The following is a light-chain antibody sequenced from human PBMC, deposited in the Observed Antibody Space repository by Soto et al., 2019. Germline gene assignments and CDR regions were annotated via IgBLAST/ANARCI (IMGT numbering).Light chain of an antibody. V-gene: IGKV1-12*01. CDR1: QGVDNW. CDR3: QQDSSFPWT. J-gene: IGKJ1*01. CDR2: AAS. Sequence: DIQMTQSPSSVSASVGDRVTITCRASQGVDNWLAWYQQKPGKAPKLLISAASSLQSGVSSRFSGSGSGTDFTLTITSLQPEDFATYYCQQDSSFPWTFGQGTNVEIK.